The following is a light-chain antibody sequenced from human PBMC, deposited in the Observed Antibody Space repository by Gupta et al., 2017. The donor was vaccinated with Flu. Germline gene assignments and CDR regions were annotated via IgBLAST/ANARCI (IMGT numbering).Light chain of an antibody. Sequence: PSTLSASVGDRVTITCRASQSISSWLAWYQQKPGKAPKLLIYKASSLESGVPSRFSGSESVTEFTLTISSLQPDDFASYYCQQYNSYPRTFGQGTKVEVK. V-gene: IGKV1-5*03. CDR3: QQYNSYPRT. CDR2: KAS. J-gene: IGKJ1*01. CDR1: QSISSW.